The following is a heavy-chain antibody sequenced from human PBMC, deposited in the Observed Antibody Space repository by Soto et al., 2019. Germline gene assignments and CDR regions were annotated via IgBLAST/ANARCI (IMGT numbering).Heavy chain of an antibody. D-gene: IGHD3-22*01. V-gene: IGHV4-30-4*01. Sequence: PSETLSLTCTVSGGSIIGGDYYWSWIRTPPGKGLEWIGYIYYSGSTYYNPSLKSRVTISIDTSKNQLSLRLSSVTAADTAVYYCARAFDDSSGYYGGLGYWGQGTLVTVSS. CDR2: IYYSGST. CDR3: ARAFDDSSGYYGGLGY. J-gene: IGHJ4*02. CDR1: GGSIIGGDYY.